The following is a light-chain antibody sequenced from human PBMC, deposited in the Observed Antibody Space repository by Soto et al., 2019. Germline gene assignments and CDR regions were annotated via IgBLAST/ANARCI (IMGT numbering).Light chain of an antibody. J-gene: IGLJ1*01. Sequence: QSVLTQPASVSGSPGQSITISCTGTSSDVGSYNLVSWFQHHPGKAPKLMIYEGNKRPSGVPNRFSGSKYGNTASLTISGLQAEDEADYYCCSYASSSTYVFGTGTKVTFL. V-gene: IGLV2-23*01. CDR2: EGN. CDR3: CSYASSSTYV. CDR1: SSDVGSYNL.